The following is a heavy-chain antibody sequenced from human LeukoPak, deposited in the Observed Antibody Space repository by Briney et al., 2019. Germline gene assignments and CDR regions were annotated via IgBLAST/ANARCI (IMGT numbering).Heavy chain of an antibody. CDR2: INPSGGST. Sequence: GASVKVSCKASGYTFTSYYMHWVRQAPGQGLEWMGIINPSGGSTNYAQKFQGRVTMTRDTSTSTVYMELSSLRSEDTAVYYCAGIYGSWYYFDYWGQGTLVTVSS. CDR3: AGIYGSWYYFDY. J-gene: IGHJ4*02. V-gene: IGHV1-46*01. D-gene: IGHD6-13*01. CDR1: GYTFTSYY.